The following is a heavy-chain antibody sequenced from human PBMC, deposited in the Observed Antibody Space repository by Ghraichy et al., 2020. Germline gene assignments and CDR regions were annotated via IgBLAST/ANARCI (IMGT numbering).Heavy chain of an antibody. D-gene: IGHD3-22*01. CDR2: INPSGGST. CDR3: ARVRGYYDSSGYYLGY. CDR1: GYTFTSYY. V-gene: IGHV1-46*01. Sequence: ASVKVSCKASGYTFTSYYMHWVRQAPGQGLEWLGIINPSGGSTSYAQKFQGRVTMTRDTSTSTVYMELSSLRSEDTAVYYCARVRGYYDSSGYYLGYWGQGTLVTVSS. J-gene: IGHJ4*02.